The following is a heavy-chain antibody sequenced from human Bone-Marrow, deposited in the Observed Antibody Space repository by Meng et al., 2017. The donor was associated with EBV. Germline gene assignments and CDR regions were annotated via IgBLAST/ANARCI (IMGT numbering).Heavy chain of an antibody. D-gene: IGHD2-21*01. J-gene: IGHJ4*02. Sequence: EVQVMESGGGLVQPGGSLRLSCAASGFTLSSYWVHWGRQAPGKGLVWVSRINPDGSVINYADSVKGRFTISRDNAKNTVYLQMNNLRADDTAVYYCAKDCFGDEDSWGQGTLVTVSS. V-gene: IGHV3-74*01. CDR3: AKDCFGDEDS. CDR1: GFTLSSYW. CDR2: INPDGSVI.